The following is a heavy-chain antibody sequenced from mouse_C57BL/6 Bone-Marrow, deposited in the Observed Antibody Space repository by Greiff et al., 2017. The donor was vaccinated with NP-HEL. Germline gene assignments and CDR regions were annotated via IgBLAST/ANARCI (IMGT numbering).Heavy chain of an antibody. CDR3: AKTGMYYY. J-gene: IGHJ2*01. D-gene: IGHD4-1*01. CDR2: IDPSDSYT. CDR1: GYTFTSYW. V-gene: IGHV1-59*01. Sequence: VQLQQPGAELVRPGTSVKLSCKASGYTFTSYWMHWVKQRPGQGLEWIGVIDPSDSYTNYNQKFKGKATLTVDTSSSTAYMQLSSLTSEDSAVYYCAKTGMYYYWGKGTTLTVSS.